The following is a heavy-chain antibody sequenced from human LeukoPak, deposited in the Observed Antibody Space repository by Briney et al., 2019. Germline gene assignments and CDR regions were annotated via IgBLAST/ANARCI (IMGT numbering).Heavy chain of an antibody. CDR1: SGSISSYY. CDR3: ARTKYSWGVNWFDP. V-gene: IGHV4-59*08. Sequence: ETPSLTCTVSSGSISSYYWSWIRQPPGEGLEWIGDIYNSGDTNYKPSLNSRATISTDTSKNQFSLRLSSVTAADTAIYYYARTKYSWGVNWFDPWGQGNPV. D-gene: IGHD3-10*01. CDR2: IYNSGDT. J-gene: IGHJ5*02.